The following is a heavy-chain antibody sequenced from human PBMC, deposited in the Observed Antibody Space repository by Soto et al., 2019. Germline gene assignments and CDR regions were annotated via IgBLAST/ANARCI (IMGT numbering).Heavy chain of an antibody. CDR1: GGSISSGDYY. CDR3: ARVVSDSDAFDI. CDR2: IYYRGST. Sequence: QVQLQESGPGLVKPSQTLSLTCTVSGGSISSGDYYWSWIRQPPGKGLEWIGYIYYRGSTYYNPSLNSRVTISLDTSKNQFSLKLSSVTAADTAVYYCARVVSDSDAFDIWGQGTMVTVSS. V-gene: IGHV4-30-4*01. J-gene: IGHJ3*02.